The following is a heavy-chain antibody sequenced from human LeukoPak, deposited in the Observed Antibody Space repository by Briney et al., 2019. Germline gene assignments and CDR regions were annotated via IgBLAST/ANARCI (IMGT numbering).Heavy chain of an antibody. V-gene: IGHV3-23*01. CDR1: GFTFSSYA. Sequence: PGGSLRPSCAASGFTFSSYAMSWVRQAPGKGLEWVSAISGSGGSTYYADSVKGRFTISRDNSKNTLYLQMNSLRAEDTAVYYCAKDRDKQWLPDAVDYWGQGTLVTVSS. D-gene: IGHD6-19*01. CDR3: AKDRDKQWLPDAVDY. J-gene: IGHJ4*02. CDR2: ISGSGGST.